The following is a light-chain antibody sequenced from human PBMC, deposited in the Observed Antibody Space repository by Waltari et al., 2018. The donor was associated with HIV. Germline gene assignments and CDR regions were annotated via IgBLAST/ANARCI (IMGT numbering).Light chain of an antibody. CDR2: RDN. V-gene: IGLV1-47*01. CDR3: AAWDDTLSGWV. Sequence: QSVLTQPPSASGTPGQRVTISCSGSSANIGNTVYWYQQLPGAAPKVVIYRDNQRPSGVPDRFSGSRSGTSASLDVSGLRSEDEATYFCAAWDDTLSGWVFGGGTKLTVL. CDR1: SANIGNT. J-gene: IGLJ3*02.